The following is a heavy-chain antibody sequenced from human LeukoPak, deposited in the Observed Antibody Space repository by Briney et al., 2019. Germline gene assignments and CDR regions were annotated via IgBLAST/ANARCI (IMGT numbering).Heavy chain of an antibody. D-gene: IGHD3-3*01. CDR3: AWSVLRFLEWPSFAFFDY. Sequence: ASVKVSCKASGYTFTSYGISWVRQAPGQGLEWMGWISAYNGNTNYAQKLQGRVTMTTDTSTSTAYMELRSLRSDDTAVYYCAWSVLRFLEWPSFAFFDYWGQGTLVTVSS. J-gene: IGHJ4*02. CDR2: ISAYNGNT. V-gene: IGHV1-18*01. CDR1: GYTFTSYG.